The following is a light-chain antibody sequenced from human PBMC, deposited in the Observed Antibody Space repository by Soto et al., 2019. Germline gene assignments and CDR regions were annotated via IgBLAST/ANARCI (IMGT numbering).Light chain of an antibody. V-gene: IGLV1-40*01. Sequence: QAVVTQPPSVSGAPGQRVTISCTGSSSNIGAGYDVHWYQQLPGTAPKLLIYNNNNRPSGVPDRFSGSKSGTSASLAITGLQAEDEADYYCQSYDSSLSDVFGTGTKVTVL. CDR1: SSNIGAGYD. CDR3: QSYDSSLSDV. J-gene: IGLJ1*01. CDR2: NNN.